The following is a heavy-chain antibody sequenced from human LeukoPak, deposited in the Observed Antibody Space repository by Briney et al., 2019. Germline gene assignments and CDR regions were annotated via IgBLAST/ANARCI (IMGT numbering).Heavy chain of an antibody. D-gene: IGHD6-13*01. CDR2: IIHSGRTI. V-gene: IGHV3-48*03. Sequence: QPGRSLRLSCAASGFTFSNYELNWVRQAPGKGLEWVSYIIHSGRTIYSADSVKGRFTISRDNAKNSLYLQMNSLRAEDTAVYYCARGVGSSWPEWFDPWGQGTLVTVST. J-gene: IGHJ5*02. CDR1: GFTFSNYE. CDR3: ARGVGSSWPEWFDP.